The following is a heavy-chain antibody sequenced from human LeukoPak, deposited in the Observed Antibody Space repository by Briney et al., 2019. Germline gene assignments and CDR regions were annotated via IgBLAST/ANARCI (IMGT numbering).Heavy chain of an antibody. CDR1: GFSFSAYW. J-gene: IGHJ4*02. CDR2: TNTHGTST. CDR3: ATSSTVTTGHVDY. Sequence: SGGSLRLSCAASGFSFSAYWMHWVRQAPGKGLVWVARTNTHGTSTSYGVSVKGRFTISRDNAKNTLSLQMNDLRAEDTAVYYCATSSTVTTGHVDYWGQGTLVTVSS. D-gene: IGHD4-17*01. V-gene: IGHV3-74*01.